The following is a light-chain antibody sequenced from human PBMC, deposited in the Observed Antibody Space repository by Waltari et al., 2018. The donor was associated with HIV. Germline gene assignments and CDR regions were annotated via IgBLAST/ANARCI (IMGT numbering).Light chain of an antibody. CDR2: RDS. Sequence: SYELTQPLSVSVALGPTARITCGGNNIGSKNVHWYQHKPGLAPVLVIYRDSNRPSGIPERVSASNSGNTATLTISRAQAGDEADDYCQVWDSSTGVFGGGTKLTVL. J-gene: IGLJ2*01. V-gene: IGLV3-9*01. CDR3: QVWDSSTGV. CDR1: NIGSKN.